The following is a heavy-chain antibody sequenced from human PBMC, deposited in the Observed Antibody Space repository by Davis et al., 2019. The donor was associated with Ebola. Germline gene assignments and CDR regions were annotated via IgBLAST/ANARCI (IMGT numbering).Heavy chain of an antibody. J-gene: IGHJ4*02. D-gene: IGHD4-11*01. V-gene: IGHV5-51*01. CDR2: IYPGDSDT. Sequence: GESLKISCKGSGYSFTSYWIGWVRQMPGKGLEWMGIIYPGDSDTRYSPSFQGQVTISADKSISTAYLQWSILKASDTAMYYCARSYDYSNYGYWYWGQGTLVTVSS. CDR3: ARSYDYSNYGYWY. CDR1: GYSFTSYW.